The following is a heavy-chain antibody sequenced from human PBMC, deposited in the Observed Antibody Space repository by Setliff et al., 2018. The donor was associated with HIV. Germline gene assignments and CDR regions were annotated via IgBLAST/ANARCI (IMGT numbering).Heavy chain of an antibody. D-gene: IGHD2-2*01. Sequence: ASVKVSCKAFGYSFTSYFLHWVRQAPGQGLEWLGIIDPNGGATNNAQKLQGRLTVTTDTSTSTLYMELSNLRSDGTAVYYCARAGGGATDQAFDIWGQGTMVT. CDR2: IDPNGGAT. CDR1: GYSFTSYF. CDR3: ARAGGGATDQAFDI. V-gene: IGHV1-46*01. J-gene: IGHJ3*02.